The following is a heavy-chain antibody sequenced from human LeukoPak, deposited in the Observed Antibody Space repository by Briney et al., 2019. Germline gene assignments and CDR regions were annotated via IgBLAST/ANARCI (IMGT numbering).Heavy chain of an antibody. CDR2: ISGSGGST. Sequence: TGGSLRLSCAASGFTFSSYAMSWVRQAPGKGLEWVSAISGSGGSTYYADSVKGRFTISRDNSKNTLYLQMNSLRAEDTAVYYCAKVNKQWLVFDYWGQGTLVTVSS. CDR3: AKVNKQWLVFDY. D-gene: IGHD6-19*01. J-gene: IGHJ4*02. CDR1: GFTFSSYA. V-gene: IGHV3-23*01.